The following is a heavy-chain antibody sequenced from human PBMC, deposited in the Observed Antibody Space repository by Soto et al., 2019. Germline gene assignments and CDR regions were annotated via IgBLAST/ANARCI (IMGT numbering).Heavy chain of an antibody. CDR2: MTATGVSI. Sequence: EVQLLESGGGLVQPGGSLRLSCVASGFSFSGYAMSWVRQASGKGLVWVSSMTATGVSIYYADAVRGRFTISRDNSKNTLDLQMSSLRAEDTARYYCAKDSIPYSSSYDLDHWGRGALVTVSS. CDR3: AKDSIPYSSSYDLDH. V-gene: IGHV3-23*01. D-gene: IGHD6-6*01. J-gene: IGHJ4*02. CDR1: GFSFSGYA.